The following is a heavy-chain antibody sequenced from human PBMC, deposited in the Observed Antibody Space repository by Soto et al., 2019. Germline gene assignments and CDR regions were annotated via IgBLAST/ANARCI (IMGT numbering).Heavy chain of an antibody. J-gene: IGHJ6*02. CDR2: IYRGST. CDR3: ARRYFYGSGKYGMDV. Sequence: NPSETLSLTCTVSGGSISSSGFYWGWIRQPPEKGLEWIGTIYRGSTYYNPSLNSRVTIAVDTSKNQFSLKLSSVTPADTAVYYCARRYFYGSGKYGMDVWGQGTTVTVSS. CDR1: GGSISSSGFY. V-gene: IGHV4-39*01. D-gene: IGHD3-10*01.